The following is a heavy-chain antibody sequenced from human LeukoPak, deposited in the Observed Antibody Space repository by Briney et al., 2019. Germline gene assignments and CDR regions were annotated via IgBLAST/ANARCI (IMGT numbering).Heavy chain of an antibody. J-gene: IGHJ4*02. Sequence: PGGSLRLSCAASGFTFSSYAMSWVRQAPGKGLEWVSVIYSGGSTYYADSVKGRFTISRDNSKNTLYLQMNSLRAEDTAVYYCARVGMRLGELSSPSCVYFGTCWYYFDYWGQGTLVTVSS. D-gene: IGHD3-16*02. CDR1: GFTFSSYA. CDR2: IYSGGST. CDR3: ARVGMRLGELSSPSCVYFGTCWYYFDY. V-gene: IGHV3-66*01.